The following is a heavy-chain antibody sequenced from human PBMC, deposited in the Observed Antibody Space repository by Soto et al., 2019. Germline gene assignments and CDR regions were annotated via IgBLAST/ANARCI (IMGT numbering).Heavy chain of an antibody. J-gene: IGHJ6*02. D-gene: IGHD3-3*01. Sequence: EVQLVESGGGLVQPGGSLRLSCAASGFTFSSYWMHWVRQAPGKGLVWVSRINSDGSSTSYADSVKGRFTISRDNAKNTLYLQMNSLRAEDTAVYYCARDLRRFLEWFPTDYYYYGMDVWGQGTTVTVSS. CDR3: ARDLRRFLEWFPTDYYYYGMDV. CDR1: GFTFSSYW. V-gene: IGHV3-74*01. CDR2: INSDGSST.